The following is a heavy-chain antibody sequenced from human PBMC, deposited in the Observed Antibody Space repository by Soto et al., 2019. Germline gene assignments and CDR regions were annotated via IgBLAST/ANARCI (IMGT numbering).Heavy chain of an antibody. V-gene: IGHV3-74*01. CDR1: GFTFDYYW. J-gene: IGHJ3*01. Sequence: EVQLVESGGGLVQPGESLRLSCAASGFTFDYYWMHWVLQAPGKGLVWVSRMHSDGTSTTYADSVKGRFTISRDNAKNTLSLQMNSLRAEDTAVYYCARGDRGAFDLWGQGTVVTVSS. D-gene: IGHD1-26*01. CDR2: MHSDGTST. CDR3: ARGDRGAFDL.